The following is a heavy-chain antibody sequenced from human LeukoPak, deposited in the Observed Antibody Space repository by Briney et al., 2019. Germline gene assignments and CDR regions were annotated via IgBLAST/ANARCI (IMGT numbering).Heavy chain of an antibody. Sequence: VASVKVSCKASGGTFSSYAISWVRQAPGQGLEWMGGIIPIFGTANYAQEFQGRVTITADKSTSTAYMELSSLRSEDTAVYYCARDRPSIAAAGTSTFDYWGQGTLVTVSS. D-gene: IGHD6-13*01. J-gene: IGHJ4*02. CDR2: IIPIFGTA. V-gene: IGHV1-69*06. CDR3: ARDRPSIAAAGTSTFDY. CDR1: GGTFSSYA.